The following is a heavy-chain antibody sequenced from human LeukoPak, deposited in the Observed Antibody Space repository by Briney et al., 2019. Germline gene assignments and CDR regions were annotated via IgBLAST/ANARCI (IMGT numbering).Heavy chain of an antibody. CDR3: ARDRIPITMIVVVITRAYYYGMDV. D-gene: IGHD3-22*01. V-gene: IGHV3-66*02. CDR2: IYSGGTT. J-gene: IGHJ6*02. Sequence: GGSLRLSCAASGFTVSSDYMSWVRQAPGKGLEWVSVIYSGGTTHYADSVKGRFTISRDNSKNTLYLQMNSLRAEDTAVYYCARDRIPITMIVVVITRAYYYGMDVWGQGTTVTVSS. CDR1: GFTVSSDY.